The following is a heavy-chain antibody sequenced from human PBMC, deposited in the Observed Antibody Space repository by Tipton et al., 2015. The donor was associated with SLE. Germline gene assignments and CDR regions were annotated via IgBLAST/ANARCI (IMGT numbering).Heavy chain of an antibody. Sequence: SLRLSCAASGFTLSTYDMHWVRQGTGKGLEWVSVIGIAGDTYYPDSVKGRFTISRDNSKNTLYLQMNSLRAEDTAVYYCAKELDIQGVAHYWGQGTLVTVSS. CDR2: IGIAGDT. CDR3: AKELDIQGVAHY. V-gene: IGHV3-13*01. CDR1: GFTLSTYD. D-gene: IGHD3-10*01. J-gene: IGHJ4*02.